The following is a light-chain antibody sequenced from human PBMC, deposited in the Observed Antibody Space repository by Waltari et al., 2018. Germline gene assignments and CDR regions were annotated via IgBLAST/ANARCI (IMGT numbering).Light chain of an antibody. Sequence: AIRINQSPSSLSASTGDRVTITCRASQGISSYLAWYQQKPGKAPKLLIYAASTLQSGVPSRFSGSGSGTDFTLTISCLQSEDFATYYCQQYYSYQWTFGQGTKVEIK. CDR3: QQYYSYQWT. CDR2: AAS. V-gene: IGKV1-8*01. CDR1: QGISSY. J-gene: IGKJ1*01.